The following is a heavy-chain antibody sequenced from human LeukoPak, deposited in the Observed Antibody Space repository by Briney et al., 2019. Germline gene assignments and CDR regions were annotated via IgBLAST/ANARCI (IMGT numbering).Heavy chain of an antibody. D-gene: IGHD3-22*01. CDR3: AKDVCYYDSSGYYPSY. Sequence: GGSLRLSCAASGFTFSSYAMSWVRQAPGKGLEWVSAISGSGGSTYYADSVKGRFTISRDNSKNTLYLQMNSLRAEDTAVYYCAKDVCYYDSSGYYPSYWGQGTLVTVSS. CDR2: ISGSGGST. V-gene: IGHV3-23*01. CDR1: GFTFSSYA. J-gene: IGHJ4*02.